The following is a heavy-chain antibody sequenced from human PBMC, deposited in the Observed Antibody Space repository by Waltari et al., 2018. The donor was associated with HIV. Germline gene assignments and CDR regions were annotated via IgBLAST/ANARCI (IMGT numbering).Heavy chain of an antibody. J-gene: IGHJ3*02. CDR1: GFSFSSYW. D-gene: IGHD2-8*01. CDR3: ARGNGHAFDI. CDR2: IHSDGSST. Sequence: EVQLVESGGGLVQPGGSLRLYCAASGFSFSSYWMHWARQAPGKGLVWVSRIHSDGSSTSYADSVKGRFTISRDNAKNTLYLQMNSLRAEDTAVYYCARGNGHAFDIWGQGTMVTVSS. V-gene: IGHV3-74*01.